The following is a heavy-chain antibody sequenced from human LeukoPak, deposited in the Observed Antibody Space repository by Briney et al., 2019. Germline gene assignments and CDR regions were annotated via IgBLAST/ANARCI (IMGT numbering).Heavy chain of an antibody. D-gene: IGHD5-24*01. CDR3: ARGPGDGYNYAIFDS. J-gene: IGHJ4*02. CDR2: IYSGGST. V-gene: IGHV3-53*01. Sequence: TGGSLRLSCAASGFTVSSNYMNWVRQAPGKGLEWVSVIYSGGSTYYADSVKGRFTISRDNSKNTLRLQMNSLRAEDTAVYYCARGPGDGYNYAIFDSWGQGTLVTVSS. CDR1: GFTVSSNY.